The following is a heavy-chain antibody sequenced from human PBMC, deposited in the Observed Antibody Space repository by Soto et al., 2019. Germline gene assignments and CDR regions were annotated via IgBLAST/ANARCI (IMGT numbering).Heavy chain of an antibody. Sequence: SQTLSLTCAISGDSVSSNSAAWNWIRQSPSRGLEWLGRTYYRSKWYNDYAVSVKSRITINPDTSKNQFSLQLNSVTPEDTAVYYCAREVRRWLQLGTLYNWFDPWGQGTLVTVSS. CDR1: GDSVSSNSAA. D-gene: IGHD5-12*01. V-gene: IGHV6-1*01. CDR2: TYYRSKWYN. J-gene: IGHJ5*02. CDR3: AREVRRWLQLGTLYNWFDP.